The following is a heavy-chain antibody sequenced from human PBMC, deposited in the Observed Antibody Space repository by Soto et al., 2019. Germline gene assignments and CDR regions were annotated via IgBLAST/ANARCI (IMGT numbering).Heavy chain of an antibody. CDR3: ASSAGFDRAFPDV. CDR1: GFTFSSYA. CDR2: ISYDGSNK. D-gene: IGHD6-13*01. Sequence: PGGSLRLSCAASGFTFSSYAMHWVRQAPGKGLEWVAVISYDGSNKYYADSVKGRFTISRDNSKNTLYLQMNSLRAEDTAVYYCASSAGFDRAFPDVWGQGTTVTVSS. V-gene: IGHV3-30-3*01. J-gene: IGHJ6*02.